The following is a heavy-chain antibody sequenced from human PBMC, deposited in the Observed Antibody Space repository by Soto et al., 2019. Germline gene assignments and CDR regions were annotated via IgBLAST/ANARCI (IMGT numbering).Heavy chain of an antibody. Sequence: ESGGGLVQPGGSLRLSCAASGFTFSSYSMNWVRQAPGKGLEWVSYITSSRSTIYYADSVKGRFTISRDNAKNSLYLQMNSLRAEDTAVYYCARDDYISDWYGAFDIWGQGTMVTVSS. D-gene: IGHD6-19*01. CDR2: ITSSRSTI. V-gene: IGHV3-48*01. CDR1: GFTFSSYS. J-gene: IGHJ3*02. CDR3: ARDDYISDWYGAFDI.